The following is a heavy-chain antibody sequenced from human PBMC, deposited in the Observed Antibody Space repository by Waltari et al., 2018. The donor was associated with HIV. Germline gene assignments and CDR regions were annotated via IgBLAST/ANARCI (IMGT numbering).Heavy chain of an antibody. D-gene: IGHD3-10*01. CDR2: VHTSGST. V-gene: IGHV4-61*02. CDR3: ARWGGHQLLVGEYFHH. J-gene: IGHJ1*01. Sequence: QVQLQESGPGLVKPSQTLSLTCTVSGGAISSGDYYWSWIRQPAGKGLEWIGRVHTSGSTNYNPSVKSRVTISVDTSQNQFSLKINSVTAADTAVYYCARWGGHQLLVGEYFHHWGQGTLVTVSS. CDR1: GGAISSGDYY.